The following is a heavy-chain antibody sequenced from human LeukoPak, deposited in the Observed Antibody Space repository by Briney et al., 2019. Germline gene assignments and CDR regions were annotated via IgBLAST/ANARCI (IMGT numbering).Heavy chain of an antibody. CDR3: ASHYGDYVARNAFDI. D-gene: IGHD4-17*01. V-gene: IGHV4-39*07. CDR2: IYYSGST. J-gene: IGHJ3*02. Sequence: PSETLSLTCTVSGGSISSSSYYWGWIRQPPGKGLEWIGSIYYSGSTYYNPSLKSRVTISVDTSKNQFSLKLSSVTAADTAVYYCASHYGDYVARNAFDIWGQGTMVTVSS. CDR1: GGSISSSSYY.